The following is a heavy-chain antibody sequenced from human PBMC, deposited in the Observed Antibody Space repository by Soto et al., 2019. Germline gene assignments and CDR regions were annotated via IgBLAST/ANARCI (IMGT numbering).Heavy chain of an antibody. J-gene: IGHJ4*02. CDR3: ARREIHWPIDY. CDR2: IYYSGTT. D-gene: IGHD1-1*01. Sequence: QVQLQESGPGLVKPSDTLSLTCAVSGYSISSSNWWGWIRQPPGKGLEWIGYIYYSGTTYYNPSLQSRVLLAAGTPQNALSLKLTSGTAGDTTEDFCARREIHWPIDYWGQGTLVTVSS. V-gene: IGHV4-28*01. CDR1: GYSISSSNW.